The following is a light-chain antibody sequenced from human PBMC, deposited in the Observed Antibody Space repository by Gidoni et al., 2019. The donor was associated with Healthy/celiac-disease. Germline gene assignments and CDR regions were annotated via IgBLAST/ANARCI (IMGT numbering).Light chain of an antibody. J-gene: IGKJ3*01. V-gene: IGKV3-20*01. CDR3: QQYGSSPFT. CDR1: QSVSSSY. CDR2: GAS. Sequence: EIVLTQSPGTLSLSPGESATLSCTASQSVSSSYLAWYQQKPGQAPRLRIYGASSRATGIPDRFSGSGSGTDFTLTISRLEPEDFAVYYCQQYGSSPFTFGPGTKVDIK.